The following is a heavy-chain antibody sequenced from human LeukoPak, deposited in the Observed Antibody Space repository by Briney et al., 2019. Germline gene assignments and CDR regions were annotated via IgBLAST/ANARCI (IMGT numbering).Heavy chain of an antibody. D-gene: IGHD1-7*01. CDR3: ARVALELTPYDAFDV. V-gene: IGHV1-69*13. CDR2: FIPIFGTA. J-gene: IGHJ3*01. Sequence: EASVKVSCKASGGTFSSYAISWVRQAPGQGHEWMGGFIPIFGTANYAQKFQGRVTITADESTSTAYMELSSLRSEDTAVYYCARVALELTPYDAFDVWGQGTMVTVSS. CDR1: GGTFSSYA.